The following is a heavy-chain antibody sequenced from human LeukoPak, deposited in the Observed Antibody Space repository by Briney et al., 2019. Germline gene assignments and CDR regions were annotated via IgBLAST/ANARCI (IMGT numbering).Heavy chain of an antibody. V-gene: IGHV3-7*01. CDR1: GFTFSNYW. Sequence: GGSLRLSCAASGFTFSNYWMSWLRQAPGRGLEWVANIKPDGNEKYFVDSVRGRFTISRDNAKNSLYLQMNSLRAEDTAVYFCARDLSGPSFYWGQGTLVTVPS. CDR2: IKPDGNEK. J-gene: IGHJ4*02. D-gene: IGHD2-15*01. CDR3: ARDLSGPSFY.